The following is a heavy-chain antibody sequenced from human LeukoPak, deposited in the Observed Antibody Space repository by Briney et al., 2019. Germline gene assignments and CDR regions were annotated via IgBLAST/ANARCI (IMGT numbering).Heavy chain of an antibody. CDR1: GGSFSGYY. V-gene: IGHV4-34*01. J-gene: IGHJ4*02. Sequence: SSETLSLTCAVSGGSFSGYYWNWIGQPPGKGLEWIGEINHGGSTNYNPSLKSRVNISVDTSKNQVSLKLTSVTAADTALYYCAKSGAYGSGSYSGYWGQGTLVTVSS. CDR2: INHGGST. CDR3: AKSGAYGSGSYSGY. D-gene: IGHD3-10*01.